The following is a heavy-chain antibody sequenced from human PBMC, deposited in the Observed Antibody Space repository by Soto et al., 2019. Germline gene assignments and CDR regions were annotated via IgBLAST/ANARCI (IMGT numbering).Heavy chain of an antibody. Sequence: SVKVSCKASGGTFSSYAISWVRQAPGQGLEWMGGIIPIFGTANYAQKFQGRVTITADESTSTAYMELSSLRSEDTAVYYCARDIVVVPPGYGMDVWGQGTPVTVSS. D-gene: IGHD2-2*01. J-gene: IGHJ6*02. V-gene: IGHV1-69*13. CDR2: IIPIFGTA. CDR3: ARDIVVVPPGYGMDV. CDR1: GGTFSSYA.